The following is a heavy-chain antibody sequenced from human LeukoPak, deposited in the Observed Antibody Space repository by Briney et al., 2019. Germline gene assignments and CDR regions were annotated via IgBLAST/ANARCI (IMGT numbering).Heavy chain of an antibody. Sequence: ASVKVSCKASGYTFTGYYMHWVRQSPGQGLEWMGWINPNSGGTNYAQKFQGRVTMTRDTSISTAYMELSRLRSDDTAVYYCAGPYYYDSSGYFSSRDAFDIWGQGTLVTVSS. CDR2: INPNSGGT. V-gene: IGHV1-2*02. J-gene: IGHJ3*02. CDR3: AGPYYYDSSGYFSSRDAFDI. CDR1: GYTFTGYY. D-gene: IGHD3-22*01.